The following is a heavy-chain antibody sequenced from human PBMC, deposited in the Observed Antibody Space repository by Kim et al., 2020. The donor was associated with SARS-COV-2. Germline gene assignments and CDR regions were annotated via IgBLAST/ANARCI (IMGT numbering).Heavy chain of an antibody. Sequence: SETLSLTCTVSGGSISSSSYYWGWIRQPPGKGLEWIGSIYYSGSTYYNPSLKSRVTISVDTSKNQFSLKLSSVTAADTAVYYCASLVAQYCSGGSCYYYFQHWGQGTLVTVSS. CDR1: GGSISSSSYY. CDR3: ASLVAQYCSGGSCYYYFQH. CDR2: IYYSGST. D-gene: IGHD2-15*01. J-gene: IGHJ1*01. V-gene: IGHV4-39*01.